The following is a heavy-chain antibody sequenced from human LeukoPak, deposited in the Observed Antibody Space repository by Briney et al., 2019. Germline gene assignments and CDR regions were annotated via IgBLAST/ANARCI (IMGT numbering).Heavy chain of an antibody. D-gene: IGHD6-13*01. CDR2: INPNSGGT. CDR3: ARASSSWSRRFDY. CDR1: GYTFTGYY. Sequence: EASVKVSCKASGYTFTGYYMHWVRQAPGQGLEWMGWINPNSGGTNYAQKFQGRVTMTRDTSISTAYMELSSLRSEDTAVYYCARASSSWSRRFDYWGQGTLVTVSS. V-gene: IGHV1-2*02. J-gene: IGHJ4*02.